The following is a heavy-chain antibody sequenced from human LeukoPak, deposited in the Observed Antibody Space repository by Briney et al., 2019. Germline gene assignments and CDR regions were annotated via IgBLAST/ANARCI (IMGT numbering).Heavy chain of an antibody. CDR1: GGSISSSSYY. J-gene: IGHJ5*02. D-gene: IGHD3-3*01. CDR3: ARHPHPYYDFRSGKNWFDP. Sequence: SETLSLTCTVSGGSISSSSYYWGWIRQPPGKGLEWIGSIYYSGSTYYNPSLKSRVTISVDTSKNQFSLKLSSVTAADTAVYYCARHPHPYYDFRSGKNWFDPWGQGTLVTVSS. CDR2: IYYSGST. V-gene: IGHV4-39*01.